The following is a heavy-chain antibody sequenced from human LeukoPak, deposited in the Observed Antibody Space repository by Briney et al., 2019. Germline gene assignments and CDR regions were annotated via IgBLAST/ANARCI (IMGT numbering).Heavy chain of an antibody. V-gene: IGHV1-69*04. CDR2: IIPIFGIT. J-gene: IGHJ6*02. D-gene: IGHD4-23*01. Sequence: AAVTVSCKASGGTFSSYAMSWVRQPPGQGLEWMGRIIPIFGITNDAQKFRGRVTITADKFTRTAYMELSSLRSEDTAVYYRARPTTVVDYYGMDVWGQGTTVTVSS. CDR3: ARPTTVVDYYGMDV. CDR1: GGTFSSYA.